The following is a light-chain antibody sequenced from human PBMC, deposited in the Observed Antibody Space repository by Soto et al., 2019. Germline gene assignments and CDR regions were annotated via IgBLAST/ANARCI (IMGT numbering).Light chain of an antibody. CDR2: GNS. V-gene: IGLV1-40*01. J-gene: IGLJ3*02. CDR3: QSYDSNLSLV. CDR1: SSNIGAGYD. Sequence: QSVLTQPPSVSGAPGQRVTISCTGSSSNIGAGYDVHWYQQLPGTAPKLLIFGNSNRPSGVPDRFSGSRSGTSASLAITGLQDEDEADYYCQSYDSNLSLVFGGGTKLTVL.